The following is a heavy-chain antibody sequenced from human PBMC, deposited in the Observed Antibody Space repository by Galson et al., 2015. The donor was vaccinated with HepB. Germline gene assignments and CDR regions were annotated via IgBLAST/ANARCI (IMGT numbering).Heavy chain of an antibody. J-gene: IGHJ4*02. CDR1: GGSFSSGGYY. D-gene: IGHD4-23*01. CDR2: IYYSGSA. Sequence: TLSLTCTVSGGSFSSGGYYWSWIRQHPGKGLEWIGYIYYSGSAYYNPSLKSLFTISVDTSKNQFSLKLSSVTAADTAVYYCARGSVVTGGVEYWGQGTLVTVSS. V-gene: IGHV4-31*01. CDR3: ARGSVVTGGVEY.